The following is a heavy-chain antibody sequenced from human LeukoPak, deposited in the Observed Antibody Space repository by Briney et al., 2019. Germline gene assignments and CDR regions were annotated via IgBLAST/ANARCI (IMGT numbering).Heavy chain of an antibody. V-gene: IGHV3-30*03. D-gene: IGHD6-19*01. CDR1: GFTFSSYD. Sequence: LPGGSLRLSCAASGFTFSSYDMHWVRQAPGKGLEWVAVISHEGSNSYHADSVKGRFTISRDNSKNMVYLQMNSLRAEDTAVYYCARTREQWQVLDYWGQGTLVTVSS. J-gene: IGHJ4*02. CDR3: ARTREQWQVLDY. CDR2: ISHEGSNS.